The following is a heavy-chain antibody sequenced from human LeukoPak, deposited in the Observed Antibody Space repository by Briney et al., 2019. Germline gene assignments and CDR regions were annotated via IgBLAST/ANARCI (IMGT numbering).Heavy chain of an antibody. Sequence: ASVKVSCKAPGGTFSSYTISWVRQAPGQGLEWMGRIIPILGIANYAQKFQGRVTITADKSTSTAYMELSSLRSEDTAVYYCARSTFGELFEGFDYWGQGTLVTVSS. J-gene: IGHJ4*02. V-gene: IGHV1-69*02. CDR3: ARSTFGELFEGFDY. CDR2: IIPILGIA. CDR1: GGTFSSYT. D-gene: IGHD3-10*01.